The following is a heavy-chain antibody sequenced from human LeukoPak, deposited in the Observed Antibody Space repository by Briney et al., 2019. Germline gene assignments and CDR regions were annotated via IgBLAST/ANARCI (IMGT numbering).Heavy chain of an antibody. Sequence: GGSLRLSCVASGFTFSNYLMSWVRQAPGKGLEWVANIKEDGSEKYYVDSVKGRFTISRDNAKNSLYLQMNSLRAEDTAVYYCARQAGVFWGQGTLVTVSS. CDR1: GFTFSNYL. D-gene: IGHD3-10*01. J-gene: IGHJ4*02. V-gene: IGHV3-7*01. CDR3: ARQAGVF. CDR2: IKEDGSEK.